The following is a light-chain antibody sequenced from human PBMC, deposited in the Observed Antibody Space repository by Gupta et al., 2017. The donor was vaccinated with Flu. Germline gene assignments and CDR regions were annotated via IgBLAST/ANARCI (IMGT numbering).Light chain of an antibody. V-gene: IGKV1-5*03. CDR1: QSVSTW. J-gene: IGKJ2*04. Sequence: DIQMTQSPSTLSASVGDRVTITCRASQSVSTWLAWFQQKPGKAPKLLIYKASTLQSGVPSRFSGSGSGTDFSLTISSLQPDDSATYYCQQYNNCSPGSFGQGTKLEI. CDR3: QQYNNCSPGS. CDR2: KAS.